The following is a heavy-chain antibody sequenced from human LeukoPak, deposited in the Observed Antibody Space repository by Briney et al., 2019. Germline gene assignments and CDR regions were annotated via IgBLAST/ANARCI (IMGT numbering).Heavy chain of an antibody. V-gene: IGHV1-69*05. Sequence: SVKVSCKASGGTFSSYAISWVRQAPGQGLEWMGGIIPIFGTANCAQKFQGRVTITTDESTSTAYMELSSLRSEDTAVYYCARDGDSSSPTGYYYYMDVWGKGTTVTVSS. CDR2: IIPIFGTA. D-gene: IGHD6-6*01. CDR1: GGTFSSYA. CDR3: ARDGDSSSPTGYYYYMDV. J-gene: IGHJ6*03.